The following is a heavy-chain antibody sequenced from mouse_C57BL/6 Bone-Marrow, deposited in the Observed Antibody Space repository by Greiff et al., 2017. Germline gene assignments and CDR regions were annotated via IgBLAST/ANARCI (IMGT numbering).Heavy chain of an antibody. D-gene: IGHD5-5*01. Sequence: EVQLVESGGDLVKPGGSLKLSCAASGFTFSSYGMSWVRQTPDKRLEWVATISSGGSYTYYPDSVKGRFPISRDNAKNTLYLQMSSLKSEDTAMYYCARQELPTCHWYFDVWGTGTTVTVSS. J-gene: IGHJ1*03. V-gene: IGHV5-6*01. CDR3: ARQELPTCHWYFDV. CDR2: ISSGGSYT. CDR1: GFTFSSYG.